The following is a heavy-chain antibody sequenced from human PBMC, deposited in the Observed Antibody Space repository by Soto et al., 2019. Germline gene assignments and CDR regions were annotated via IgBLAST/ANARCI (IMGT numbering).Heavy chain of an antibody. CDR3: AREGTYYYGSGSLRGSNWFDP. CDR2: MNPNSGNT. J-gene: IGHJ5*02. Sequence: ASVKVSWKDCVYTFTSYDINCVRQDTGQGLEWMGWMNPNSGNTGYAQKFQGRVTMTRNTSISTAYMELSSLRSEDTAVYYCAREGTYYYGSGSLRGSNWFDPWGQGTLVTVSS. D-gene: IGHD3-10*01. CDR1: VYTFTSYD. V-gene: IGHV1-8*01.